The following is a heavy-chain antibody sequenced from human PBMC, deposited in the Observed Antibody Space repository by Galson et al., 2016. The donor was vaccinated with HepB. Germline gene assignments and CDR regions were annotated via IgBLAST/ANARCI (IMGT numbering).Heavy chain of an antibody. CDR2: IYWDDDK. D-gene: IGHD4-17*01. CDR3: AHRRGYSLPGTTKRDWCDS. CDR1: GFSFTSSGVG. J-gene: IGHJ5*01. V-gene: IGHV2-5*02. Sequence: PALVKPTQTLTLTCTFSGFSFTSSGVGVGWIRQPPGKALEWLALIYWDDDKRYSPSLKSRLTIIKDTSKNQVLLTMTNMDPVDTATYYCAHRRGYSLPGTTKRDWCDSWGQGSLVTVSS.